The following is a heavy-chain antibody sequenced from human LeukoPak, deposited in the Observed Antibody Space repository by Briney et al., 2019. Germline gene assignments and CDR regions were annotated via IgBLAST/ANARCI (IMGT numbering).Heavy chain of an antibody. CDR3: ARPKRSAAAGTGNWFDP. D-gene: IGHD6-13*01. J-gene: IGHJ5*02. CDR1: GYTFTNYG. CDR2: INTYNGNT. Sequence: ASVKVSCKASGYTFTNYGITGLRQAPGQGLEWMGWINTYNGNTNYAQKLQGRVTLTTDTSTSTAYMELRSLRSDDTAVYYCARPKRSAAAGTGNWFDPWSQGTLVTVSS. V-gene: IGHV1-18*01.